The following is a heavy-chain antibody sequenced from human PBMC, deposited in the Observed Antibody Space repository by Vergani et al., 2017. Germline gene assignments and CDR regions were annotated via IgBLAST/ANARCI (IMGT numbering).Heavy chain of an antibody. CDR3: ARDIPGGLSDFDY. CDR1: GFTFNEYW. D-gene: IGHD2/OR15-2a*01. J-gene: IGHJ4*02. Sequence: EVELVESGGGLVQPGGSLRLSCAASGFTFNEYWMHWARQVPGKGLVWVSGMNGDGDTISYADSVKGRFTISRDNAKNSVILQMNNLRAEDTAIYYCARDIPGGLSDFDYWGQGTLVTVSS. V-gene: IGHV3-74*01. CDR2: MNGDGDTI.